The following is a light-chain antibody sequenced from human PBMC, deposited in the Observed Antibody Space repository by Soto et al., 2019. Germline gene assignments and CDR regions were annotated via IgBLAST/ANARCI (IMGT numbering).Light chain of an antibody. J-gene: IGKJ4*01. CDR3: QQYNNWPPLT. CDR2: DAY. CDR1: QGVGST. V-gene: IGKV3-15*01. Sequence: EIIMTQSPATLSVSPGERVTLSCRASQGVGSTLAWYRQQPGQAPRLLIYDAYIRASGVPARFSGSGSGTEFTLTISGLQSEDFAVYFCQQYNNWPPLTFGGGTKVEIK.